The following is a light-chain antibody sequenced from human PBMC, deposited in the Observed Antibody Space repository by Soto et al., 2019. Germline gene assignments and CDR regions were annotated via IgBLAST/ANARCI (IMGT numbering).Light chain of an antibody. V-gene: IGLV2-23*01. CDR3: CSYAGSSTLV. CDR2: EGS. Sequence: QSVLTQPASVSGSPGQSITISCTGTSSDVGSYNLVSWYQQHPGKAPKLMIYEGSKRPSGVSNRFSGSKSGNTASLTISGLQAEDEADYYCCSYAGSSTLVFGGGTNSPS. CDR1: SSDVGSYNL. J-gene: IGLJ2*01.